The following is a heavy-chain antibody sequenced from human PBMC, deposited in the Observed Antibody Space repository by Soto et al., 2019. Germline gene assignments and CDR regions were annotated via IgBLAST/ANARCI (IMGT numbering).Heavy chain of an antibody. D-gene: IGHD3-16*01. CDR1: GFTVSSNY. CDR2: IYSGGST. V-gene: IGHV3-66*01. Sequence: GGSLRLSCAASGFTVSSNYMSWVRQAPGKGLEWVSVIYSGGSTYYADSVKGRFTISRDNSKNTLYLQMNSLRAEDTAVYYCARDLIYVGRESNERLGAGCWGQGTLVTVSS. J-gene: IGHJ4*02. CDR3: ARDLIYVGRESNERLGAGC.